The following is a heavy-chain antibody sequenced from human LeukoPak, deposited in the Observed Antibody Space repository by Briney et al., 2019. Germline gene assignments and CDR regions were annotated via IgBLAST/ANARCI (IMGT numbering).Heavy chain of an antibody. Sequence: GGSLRLSCAASGFTFSSYGMHWVRQAPGKGLEWVAVLSYDGSNKEYADSVKGRFTISRDNSKNTLYLQMNSLKTEDTAVYYCTTDPWELPKDYWGQGSLVTVSS. CDR2: LSYDGSNK. CDR3: TTDPWELPKDY. V-gene: IGHV3-33*05. D-gene: IGHD1-26*01. J-gene: IGHJ4*02. CDR1: GFTFSSYG.